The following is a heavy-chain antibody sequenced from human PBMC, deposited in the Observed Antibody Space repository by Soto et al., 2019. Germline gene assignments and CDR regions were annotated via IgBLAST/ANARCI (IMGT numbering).Heavy chain of an antibody. J-gene: IGHJ4*02. CDR3: ARESEDLTSNFDY. CDR1: GFTFSRYS. CDR2: ISSTTNYI. V-gene: IGHV3-21*01. Sequence: GGSLRLSCAASGFTFSRYSMNWVRQAPGKGLEWVSSISSTTNYIYYADSMKGRFTVSRDNAKNSVYLDMNSLSAEDTAVYYCARESEDLTSNFDYWGQGTMVTVSS.